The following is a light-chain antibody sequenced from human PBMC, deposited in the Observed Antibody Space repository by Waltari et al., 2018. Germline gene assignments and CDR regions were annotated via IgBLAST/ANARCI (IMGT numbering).Light chain of an antibody. J-gene: IGLJ3*02. Sequence: QSVLTQPPSVSGAPGPRVTLSCTGRSSNIGACYEVHGYQHRPGTAPKLLNYDNNNRPAGVPDRISGSKSGTSASLAITGLQAEDEADYFCQSFDSSLSTWVFGGGTKLTVL. CDR1: SSNIGACYE. V-gene: IGLV1-40*01. CDR2: DNN. CDR3: QSFDSSLSTWV.